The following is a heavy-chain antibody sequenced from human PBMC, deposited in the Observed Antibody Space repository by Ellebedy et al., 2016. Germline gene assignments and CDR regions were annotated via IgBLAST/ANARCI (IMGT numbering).Heavy chain of an antibody. D-gene: IGHD6-13*01. V-gene: IGHV1-18*01. J-gene: IGHJ4*02. Sequence: ASVKVSCKTSGGTFNTFAISWVRQAPGQGLEWMGWISVSTGNTNYAQEFQDRVTMTTDTSTTTAFMEVRNLRSDDTAIYYCARLMYTTNWYTFGYWGQGTLVTVSS. CDR3: ARLMYTTNWYTFGY. CDR1: GGTFNTFA. CDR2: ISVSTGNT.